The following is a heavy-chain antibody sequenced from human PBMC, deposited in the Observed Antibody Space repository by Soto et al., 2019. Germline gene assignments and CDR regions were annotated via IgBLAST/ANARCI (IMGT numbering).Heavy chain of an antibody. D-gene: IGHD6-19*01. CDR3: ARDSSGWFNWFDP. CDR2: INAGNGNT. J-gene: IGHJ5*02. V-gene: IGHV1-3*01. Sequence: VASVKVSCKASGYTFTSYAMHWVRQAPGQRLEWMGWINAGNGNTKYSQKFQGRVTITRDTSASTAYMELSSLRSEDTAVYYCARDSSGWFNWFDPWGQGTLVTVSS. CDR1: GYTFTSYA.